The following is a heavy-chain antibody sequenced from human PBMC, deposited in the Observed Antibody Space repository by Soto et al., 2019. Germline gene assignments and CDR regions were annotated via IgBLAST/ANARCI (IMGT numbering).Heavy chain of an antibody. D-gene: IGHD6-19*01. J-gene: IGHJ5*02. CDR2: INPSGGST. V-gene: IGHV1-46*01. CDR3: ASKTVAGQSRSQFDP. CDR1: GYTFSSYY. Sequence: ASVKVSCKASGYTFSSYYMHWVRQAPGQGLEWMGIINPSGGSTSYAQKFQGRVTMTRDTSTSTVYMELSSLRSEDTAVYYCASKTVAGQSRSQFDPWGQGTLVTVSS.